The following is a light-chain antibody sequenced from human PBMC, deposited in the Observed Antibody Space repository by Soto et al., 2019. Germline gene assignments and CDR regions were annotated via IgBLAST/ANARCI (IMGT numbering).Light chain of an antibody. CDR3: SSFTSSGPAYV. CDR1: SSDVGGYNY. Sequence: QSALTQPASVSGSPGQSVTISCTGTSSDVGGYNYVSWYQHHPGKAPKLMISAVSNRPSGVSNRFSGSKSGNTASLTISGLQAEDEADYYCSSFTSSGPAYVFGTGTKVTVL. J-gene: IGLJ1*01. CDR2: AVS. V-gene: IGLV2-14*03.